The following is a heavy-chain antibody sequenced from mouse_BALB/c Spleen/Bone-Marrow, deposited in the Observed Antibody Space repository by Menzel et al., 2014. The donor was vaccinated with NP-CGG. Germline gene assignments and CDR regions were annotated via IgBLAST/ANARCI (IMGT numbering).Heavy chain of an antibody. CDR1: GFNIKDTY. V-gene: IGHV14-3*02. CDR2: IDPANGNT. J-gene: IGHJ4*01. CDR3: AKYGGLRYAMDY. Sequence: VQLQQSGAELVKPGASVKLSCTASGFNIKDTYMHWVKQRPEQGLEWIGRIDPANGNTKYDPKFQGKATITADKSSNTASLQISSLTSEGPAVYYCAKYGGLRYAMDYWGQGTSLTVSS. D-gene: IGHD2-4*01.